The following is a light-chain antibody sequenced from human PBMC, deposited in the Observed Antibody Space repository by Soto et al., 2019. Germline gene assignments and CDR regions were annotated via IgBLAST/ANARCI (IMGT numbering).Light chain of an antibody. CDR2: GNR. V-gene: IGLV1-40*01. CDR1: SSNIGAGYD. Sequence: QSVLTQPPSVSGAPGQRVTISCTGSSSNIGAGYDVHWYQQLPVTAPKLVIYGNRNRPSGVPDRFSGSKSGTSASLAITGRQAEDEGDYYCQYYASSLSGSKVVFGGGTKLTVL. CDR3: QYYASSLSGSKVV. J-gene: IGLJ2*01.